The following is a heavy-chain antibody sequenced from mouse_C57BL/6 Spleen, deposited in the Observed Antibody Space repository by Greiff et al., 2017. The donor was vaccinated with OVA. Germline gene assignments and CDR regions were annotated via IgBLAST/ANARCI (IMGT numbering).Heavy chain of an antibody. CDR1: GYTFTSYW. V-gene: IGHV1-5*01. CDR2: IYPGNSDT. Sequence: DVQLQESGTVLARPGASVKMSCKTSGYTFTSYWMHWVKQRPGQGLEWIGAIYPGNSDTSYNQKFKGKAKLTAVTSASTAYMELSSLTNEDSAVYYCTPYYDYDDAMDYWGQGTSVTVSS. J-gene: IGHJ4*01. D-gene: IGHD2-4*01. CDR3: TPYYDYDDAMDY.